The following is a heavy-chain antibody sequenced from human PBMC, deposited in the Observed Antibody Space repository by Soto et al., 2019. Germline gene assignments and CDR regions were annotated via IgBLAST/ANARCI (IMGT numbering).Heavy chain of an antibody. Sequence: QITLNESGPPVVKPAETLTLTCTFSGFSLTTSGVGVGWIRQSPGKAPEWLALIYWDDDKRYSASLKSRLTITKDTSKNQVVLTMASVDPAGKATYYCAHRILRTVFGLVTTTAIYFDFWGQGTPVVVSS. D-gene: IGHD3-3*01. CDR1: GFSLTTSGVG. J-gene: IGHJ4*02. V-gene: IGHV2-5*02. CDR3: AHRILRTVFGLVTTTAIYFDF. CDR2: IYWDDDK.